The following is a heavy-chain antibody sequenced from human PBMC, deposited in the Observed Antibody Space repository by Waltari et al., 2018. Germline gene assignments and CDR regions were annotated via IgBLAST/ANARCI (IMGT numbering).Heavy chain of an antibody. CDR2: ISYDGSNK. V-gene: IGHV3-30*18. D-gene: IGHD6-19*01. CDR1: GFTFSSYG. Sequence: QVQLVESGGGVVQPGRSLRLSCAASGFTFSSYGMHWVRQAPGKGLDGVAVISYDGSNKYYADSVKGRFTISRDNSKNTLYLQMNSLRAEDTAVYYCAKEGLGTVADFDYWGQGTLVTVSS. J-gene: IGHJ4*02. CDR3: AKEGLGTVADFDY.